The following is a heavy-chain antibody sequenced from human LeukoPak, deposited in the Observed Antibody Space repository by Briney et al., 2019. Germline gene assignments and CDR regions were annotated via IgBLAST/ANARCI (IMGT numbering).Heavy chain of an antibody. Sequence: GGSLRLSCAASGFTFSSYAMSWVRQAPGKGLDWVSGISDDGSGTYYADSVKGRFTISRDNSKNTLYVQMTSLRAEDTAVCYCAKDRYYGSGNRDAFDIWGQGTMVTVSS. CDR1: GFTFSSYA. CDR2: ISDDGSGT. CDR3: AKDRYYGSGNRDAFDI. J-gene: IGHJ3*02. D-gene: IGHD3-10*01. V-gene: IGHV3-23*01.